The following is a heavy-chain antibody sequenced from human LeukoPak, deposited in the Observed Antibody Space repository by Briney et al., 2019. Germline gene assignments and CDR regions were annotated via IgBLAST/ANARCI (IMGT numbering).Heavy chain of an antibody. CDR3: ASLYDSSDHFDY. CDR1: GYTFTGYY. V-gene: IGHV1-2*02. CDR2: INPNSGGT. D-gene: IGHD3-22*01. Sequence: ASVKVSCKASGYTFTGYYMHWVRQAPGQGLEWMGWINPNSGGTNYAQKFQGRVTMTRDTSISTAYMELSRLRSDDTAVYYGASLYDSSDHFDYWGQGTLVTVSS. J-gene: IGHJ4*02.